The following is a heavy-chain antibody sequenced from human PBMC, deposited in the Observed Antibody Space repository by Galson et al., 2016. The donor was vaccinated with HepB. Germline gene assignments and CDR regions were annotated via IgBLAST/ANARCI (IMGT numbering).Heavy chain of an antibody. CDR1: GDSVSSNSAA. V-gene: IGHV6-1*01. Sequence: CAISGDSVSSNSAAWNWIRQSPSRGLEWLGRTYYRSNWINEYAVSVKGRITIKSDTSKNQFSLQLNSVTPEDTAVYYCARGAYSSQRFDFWGQGTLVTVYS. CDR2: TYYRSNWIN. CDR3: ARGAYSSQRFDF. J-gene: IGHJ4*02. D-gene: IGHD5-18*01.